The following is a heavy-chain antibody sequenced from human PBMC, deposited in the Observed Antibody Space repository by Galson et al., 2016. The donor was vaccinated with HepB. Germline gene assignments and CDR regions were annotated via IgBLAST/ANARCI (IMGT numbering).Heavy chain of an antibody. Sequence: SLRLSCAVSGFIFSDSAMHWVRQASGKGLEWVGRVRTRANNYATAYGSSVNGRFTISRDDSKSTAYLQMNSLKTEDTAVYYCTRRDNWFDPWGQGTLVTVSS. CDR2: VRTRANNYAT. J-gene: IGHJ5*02. CDR3: TRRDNWFDP. CDR1: GFIFSDSA. V-gene: IGHV3-73*01.